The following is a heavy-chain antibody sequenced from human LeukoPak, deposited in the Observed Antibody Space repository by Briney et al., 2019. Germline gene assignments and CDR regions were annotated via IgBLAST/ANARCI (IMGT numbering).Heavy chain of an antibody. D-gene: IGHD3-22*01. Sequence: SETLSLTCAVYGGSFSGYYWSWIRQPPGKGLEWIGEINHSGSTNYNPSLKSRVTISVDTSKNQFSLKLSSVTAADTAVYYCARAELYYYDSSGYHYWGQGTLGTVSS. J-gene: IGHJ4*02. CDR2: INHSGST. CDR3: ARAELYYYDSSGYHY. V-gene: IGHV4-34*01. CDR1: GGSFSGYY.